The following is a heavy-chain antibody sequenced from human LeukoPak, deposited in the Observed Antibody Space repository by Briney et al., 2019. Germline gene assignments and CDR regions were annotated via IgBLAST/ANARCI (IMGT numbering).Heavy chain of an antibody. CDR3: ARGVEPLAANTLAY. D-gene: IGHD1-14*01. CDR1: GLTFSSYV. CDR2: ISGSGVST. J-gene: IGHJ4*02. Sequence: PGGSLRLSCAASGLTFSSYVMSWVRRAPGKGLDWVSAISGSGVSTYYADSVKGRFTISRDNSKNTLYLEMNSLSPDDTAVYYCARGVEPLAANTLAYWGQGTLVTVSS. V-gene: IGHV3-23*01.